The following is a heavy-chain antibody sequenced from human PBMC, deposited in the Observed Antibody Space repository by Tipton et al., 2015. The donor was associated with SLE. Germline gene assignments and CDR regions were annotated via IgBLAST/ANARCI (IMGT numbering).Heavy chain of an antibody. D-gene: IGHD1-26*01. CDR2: ISVSGDDT. CDR3: AKGGRLRSDLSSDY. CDR1: GFTFSSYA. V-gene: IGHV3-23*01. J-gene: IGHJ4*02. Sequence: SLRLSCAASGFTFSSYAMNWVRQAPGKGLEWVSHISVSGDDTYYADSVKGRFTISRDSSKNTLYLQMNSLRAEDTAVYYCAKGGRLRSDLSSDYWGQGTLVTVSS.